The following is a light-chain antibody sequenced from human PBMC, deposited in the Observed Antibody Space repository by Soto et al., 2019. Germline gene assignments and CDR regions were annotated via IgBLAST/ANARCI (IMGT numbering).Light chain of an antibody. CDR3: LQYSTYWT. J-gene: IGKJ1*01. V-gene: IGKV1-5*03. Sequence: DIQMTQSPSTLSTSVGDRVTITCRASQSISSWLAWYQQKPGKAPKLLIYKASSLQSGVPSRFSGSGSGTEFSLTISSLQPEDFATYYCLQYSTYWTFGQGTKVEIK. CDR1: QSISSW. CDR2: KAS.